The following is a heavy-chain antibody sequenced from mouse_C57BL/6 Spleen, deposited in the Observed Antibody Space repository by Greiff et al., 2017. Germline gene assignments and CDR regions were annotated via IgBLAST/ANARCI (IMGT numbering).Heavy chain of an antibody. V-gene: IGHV1-69*01. CDR1: GYTFTSYW. CDR2: IDPSDSYT. J-gene: IGHJ2*01. D-gene: IGHD1-1*01. CDR3: ARSFYGSSYYFDY. Sequence: QVQLQQPGAELVMPGASVKLSCKASGYTFTSYWMHWVKQRPGQGLEWIGEIDPSDSYTNYNQKFKGKSTLTVDKSSSTAYMQLSSLTSEDSADYYCARSFYGSSYYFDYWGQGTTLTVSS.